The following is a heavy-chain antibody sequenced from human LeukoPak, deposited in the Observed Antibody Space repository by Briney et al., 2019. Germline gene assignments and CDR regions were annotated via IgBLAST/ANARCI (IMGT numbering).Heavy chain of an antibody. CDR1: GFTVSSHY. CDR2: IHSDGFT. D-gene: IGHD5-18*01. Sequence: GGSLTLSCAASGFTVSSHYISWVRQPPGNGLEWVSVIHSDGFTYYADSVKGRFTISRDNSKKSLYLQMDSLRPEDTGVYYCARRAKTERGHSYGLDSWGQGTLVTVSS. CDR3: ARRAKTERGHSYGLDS. J-gene: IGHJ4*02. V-gene: IGHV3-53*01.